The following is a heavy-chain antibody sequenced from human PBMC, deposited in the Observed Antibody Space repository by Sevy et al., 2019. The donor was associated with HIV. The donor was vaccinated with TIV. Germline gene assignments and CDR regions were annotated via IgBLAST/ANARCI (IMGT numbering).Heavy chain of an antibody. J-gene: IGHJ4*02. Sequence: ASVKVSCKASGYIFSDYHIHWARQAPGQRLEWMGWINGKSGDTEYAEKFQGRVTMSRDTSISTAYMELTRLQSDDTAVYYCAKVGGSGWYESSDYWGQGTLVTVSS. D-gene: IGHD6-19*01. V-gene: IGHV1-2*02. CDR2: INGKSGDT. CDR1: GYIFSDYH. CDR3: AKVGGSGWYESSDY.